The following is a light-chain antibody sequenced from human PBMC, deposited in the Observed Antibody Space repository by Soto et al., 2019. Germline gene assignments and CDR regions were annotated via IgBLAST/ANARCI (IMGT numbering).Light chain of an antibody. V-gene: IGKV1-5*03. Sequence: QITQSTCMLLESVGDRVSVTCLASRSISSWLAWYQQKPGKAPNLLINKASHLENGVPSRFSGRGSGTEFTLTISSLQPCDFATYYCEHYKAYPWTFGQGTKVDI. J-gene: IGKJ1*01. CDR2: KAS. CDR1: RSISSW. CDR3: EHYKAYPWT.